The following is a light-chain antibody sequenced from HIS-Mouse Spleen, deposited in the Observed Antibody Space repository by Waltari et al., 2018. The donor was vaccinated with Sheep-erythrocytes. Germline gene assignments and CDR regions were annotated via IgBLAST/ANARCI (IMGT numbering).Light chain of an antibody. CDR2: LGS. V-gene: IGKV2-28*01. CDR1: QSLLHSNGYNY. J-gene: IGKJ3*01. Sequence: DIVMTQSPLSLPVTPGEPASIPCRSSQSLLHSNGYNYLDWYLQKPGQSPQLLIYLGSNRASGVPDRFSGSGSGTDFTLKIGRVEAEDVGVYYCMQALQTPIFTFGPGTKVDIK. CDR3: MQALQTPIFT.